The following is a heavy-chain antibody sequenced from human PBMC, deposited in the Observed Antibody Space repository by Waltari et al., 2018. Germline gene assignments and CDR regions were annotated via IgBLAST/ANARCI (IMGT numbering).Heavy chain of an antibody. D-gene: IGHD4-17*01. CDR1: GFTFSSYA. V-gene: IGHV3-30-3*01. Sequence: QVQLVESGGGVVQPGRSLRLSCAASGFTFSSYAMHWVRQAPGKGLEWVAVISDDGSNKYYADSVKGRFTISRDNSKNTLYLQMNSLRAEDTAVYYCARPYDYGDYFHAFDIWGQGTMVTVSS. CDR3: ARPYDYGDYFHAFDI. CDR2: ISDDGSNK. J-gene: IGHJ3*02.